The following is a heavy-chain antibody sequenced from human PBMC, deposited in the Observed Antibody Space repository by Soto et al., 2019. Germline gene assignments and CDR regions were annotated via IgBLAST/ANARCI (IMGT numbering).Heavy chain of an antibody. V-gene: IGHV4-34*01. D-gene: IGHD2-15*01. J-gene: IGHJ5*02. CDR3: ARGQSRYCSGGSSYASPISRYNWFDP. CDR1: GGSFSGYY. CDR2: INHSGST. Sequence: SETLSLTCAVYGGSFSGYYWSWIRQPPGKGLEWIGEINHSGSTNYNPSLKSRVTISVDTSKNQFSLKLSSVTAADTAVYYCARGQSRYCSGGSSYASPISRYNWFDPWGQGTLVTVSS.